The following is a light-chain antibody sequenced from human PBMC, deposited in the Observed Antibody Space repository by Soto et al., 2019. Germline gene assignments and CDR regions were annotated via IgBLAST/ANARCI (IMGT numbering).Light chain of an antibody. CDR2: EVS. J-gene: IGLJ1*01. V-gene: IGLV2-14*01. Sequence: QSVLPQPASVSGSPGQSITISCTGTSSDVGDYNYVSWYQQHPGKAPKLMIYEVSNRPSGVSNRFSGSKSGNTASLTISGLQAEDEADYYCSSYTSSNTYVFGTGTKVTV. CDR3: SSYTSSNTYV. CDR1: SSDVGDYNY.